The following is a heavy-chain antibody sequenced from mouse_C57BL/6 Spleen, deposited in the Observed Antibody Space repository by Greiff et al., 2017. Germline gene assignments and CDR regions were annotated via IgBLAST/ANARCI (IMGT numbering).Heavy chain of an antibody. D-gene: IGHD2-4*01. CDR1: GFTFTDYY. V-gene: IGHV7-3*01. CDR3: ARCHYEYDGGFDY. J-gene: IGHJ3*01. Sequence: EVKVEESGGGLVQPGGSLSLSCAASGFTFTDYYMSWVRQPPGKALEWFGFISNKANGYTTDYSASVKGRFTISRDNSQSILYLQMNALRAEDSATYYCARCHYEYDGGFDYWGQGTLVTVSA. CDR2: ISNKANGYTT.